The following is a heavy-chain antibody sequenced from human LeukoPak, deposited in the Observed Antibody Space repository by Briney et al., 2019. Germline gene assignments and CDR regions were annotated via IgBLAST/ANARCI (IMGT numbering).Heavy chain of an antibody. J-gene: IGHJ6*03. CDR1: GGSFSGYY. V-gene: IGHV4-34*01. CDR3: ARGPRSRNRDTSLSFFYYYHYMDV. D-gene: IGHD5-18*01. Sequence: PSETLSLTCAVYGGSFSGYYWSWIRQPPGKGLEWIGSIYYSGSTYYNPSLKSRVTISVDTSKNQFSLKLSSVTAADTAVYYCARGPRSRNRDTSLSFFYYYHYMDVWGKGTTVTVSS. CDR2: IYYSGST.